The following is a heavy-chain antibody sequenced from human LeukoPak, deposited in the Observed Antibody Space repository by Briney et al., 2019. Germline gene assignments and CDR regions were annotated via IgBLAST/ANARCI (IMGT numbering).Heavy chain of an antibody. CDR2: IYYSGST. D-gene: IGHD2-2*01. CDR3: TRVPRVVPAATSMYYYYGMDV. CDR1: GGSISSYY. V-gene: IGHV4-59*01. J-gene: IGHJ6*02. Sequence: PSETLSLTCTVSGGSISSYYWSWIRQPPGKGLGWIGYIYYSGSTNYNPSLKSRVTMSVDTSKNQFSLKLSSVTAADTAVYYCTRVPRVVPAATSMYYYYGMDVWGQGTTVTVSS.